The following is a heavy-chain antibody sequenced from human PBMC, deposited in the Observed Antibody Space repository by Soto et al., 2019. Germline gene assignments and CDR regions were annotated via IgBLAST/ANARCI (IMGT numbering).Heavy chain of an antibody. CDR3: ARSPFLECN. CDR2: ISSSGSTI. D-gene: IGHD3-3*02. V-gene: IGHV3-48*03. J-gene: IGHJ4*02. CDR1: GFPFSSYE. Sequence: GGSLRLSCAASGFPFSSYEMNWVRQPPGKGLEWVSYISSSGSTIYYADSVKGRFTISRDNAKNSVFLQINSLTVEDTAVYYCARSPFLECNWAQGTLVTV.